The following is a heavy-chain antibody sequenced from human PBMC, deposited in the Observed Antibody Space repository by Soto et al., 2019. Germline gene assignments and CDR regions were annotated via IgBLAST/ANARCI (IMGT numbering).Heavy chain of an antibody. D-gene: IGHD3-22*01. CDR3: ARRSRDYYDSSGKGWFDP. CDR2: IYWDDDK. J-gene: IGHJ5*02. CDR1: GFSLSTSGVG. V-gene: IGHV2-5*02. Sequence: SGPTLVKPTQTLTLTCTFSGFSLSTSGVGVGWIRQPPGKALEWLALIYWDDDKRYSPSLKSRLTITKDTSKNQVVLTMTNMDPVDTATYYCARRSRDYYDSSGKGWFDPWGQGTLVTVSS.